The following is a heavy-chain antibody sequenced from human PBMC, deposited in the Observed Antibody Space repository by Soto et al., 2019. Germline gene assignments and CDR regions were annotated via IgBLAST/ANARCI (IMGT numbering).Heavy chain of an antibody. V-gene: IGHV3-30*18. CDR2: ISHHTTNE. CDR1: GFTFSNYG. CDR3: AQGQRMSTLGDPHFRMDV. J-gene: IGHJ6*02. Sequence: GGSLRLSCVVSGFTFSNYGMHWVRQAPAKGLEWGVFISHHTTNESYPYSVKGRFSISRDNSKNSLYLQMNSVRTEDTADYFCAQGQRMSTLGDPHFRMDVWGQGPTVTVSS. D-gene: IGHD3-16*01.